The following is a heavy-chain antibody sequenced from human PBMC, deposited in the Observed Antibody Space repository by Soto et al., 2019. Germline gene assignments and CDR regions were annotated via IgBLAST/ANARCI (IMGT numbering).Heavy chain of an antibody. J-gene: IGHJ4*02. D-gene: IGHD3-16*01. V-gene: IGHV3-23*01. Sequence: GGSLRLSCAASGFTFSSYAMSWVRQAPGKGLEWVSAISGSGGSTYYADSVKGRFTISRDNSKNTLYLQMNSLRAEDTAVYYCAKQKHTFGGSSTYYFDYWGQGTLVTVSS. CDR3: AKQKHTFGGSSTYYFDY. CDR2: ISGSGGST. CDR1: GFTFSSYA.